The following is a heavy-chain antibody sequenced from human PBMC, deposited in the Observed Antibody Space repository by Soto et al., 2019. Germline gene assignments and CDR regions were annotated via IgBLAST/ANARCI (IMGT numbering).Heavy chain of an antibody. J-gene: IGHJ4*02. CDR1: GFTFRSYW. D-gene: IGHD4-17*01. CDR2: IKQDGSEK. Sequence: PGGSLRLSCAASGFTFRSYWMSWVRQAPGKGLEWVANIKQDGSEKYYVDSVKGRFTISRDNAKNSLYLQMNSLRAEGTVVYYCARATTVVTYDSWGQGTLVTVSP. CDR3: ARATTVVTYDS. V-gene: IGHV3-7*01.